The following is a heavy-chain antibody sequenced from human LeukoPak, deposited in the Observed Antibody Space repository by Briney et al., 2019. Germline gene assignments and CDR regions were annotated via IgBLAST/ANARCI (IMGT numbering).Heavy chain of an antibody. V-gene: IGHV3-23*01. D-gene: IGHD3-22*01. J-gene: IGHJ6*02. CDR1: GFDFSSYA. CDR2: ISRRDDYT. CDR3: GRGLRNSYGPLVMDGMDV. Sequence: PGGSLRLSCAASGFDFSSYAMSWVRQPPGKGLEWVSVISRRDDYTYYADSVKGRFTISRDNSKNTLYLQMNSLRPEDTAVYYCGRGLRNSYGPLVMDGMDVWGQGTTVTVSS.